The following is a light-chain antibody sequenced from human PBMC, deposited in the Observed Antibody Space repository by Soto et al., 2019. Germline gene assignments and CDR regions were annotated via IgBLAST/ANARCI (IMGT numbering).Light chain of an antibody. Sequence: DIQMTQSPSTLSASVGDRVTITCRAGHSISSWLAWYQQKPGKAPKLLIYKASSLESGVPSRFSGSGSGTEFTLTISSLQPDDFATYYCQQYNSSSKFGHGTKVDIK. V-gene: IGKV1-5*03. CDR2: KAS. J-gene: IGKJ1*01. CDR3: QQYNSSSK. CDR1: HSISSW.